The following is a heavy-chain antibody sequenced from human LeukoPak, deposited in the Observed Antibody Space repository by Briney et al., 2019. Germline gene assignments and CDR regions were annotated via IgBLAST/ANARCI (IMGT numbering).Heavy chain of an antibody. J-gene: IGHJ5*02. CDR2: IYYSGST. Sequence: PSETLSLTCTVSGGSISSSSYYWGWIRQPPGKGLEWIGSIYYSGSTYYNPSLKSRVTISVDTSKNQFSLELSSVTAADTAVYYCARVSDGYSSGSLGFDPWGQGTLVTVSS. CDR3: ARVSDGYSSGSLGFDP. V-gene: IGHV4-39*07. CDR1: GGSISSSSYY. D-gene: IGHD6-19*01.